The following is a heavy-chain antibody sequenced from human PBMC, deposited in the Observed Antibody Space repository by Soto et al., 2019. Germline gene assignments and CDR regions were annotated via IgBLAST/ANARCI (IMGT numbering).Heavy chain of an antibody. Sequence: SETLSLTCTVSGGSISSGDYYWSWVRQPPGKGLEWIGYIYYSGSSYYNPSLKSRVTISLDTSKNQFSLKLTSVTAADTAVYYCARVSDILTSRGFESWGQGTLVTVSS. D-gene: IGHD3-9*01. CDR3: ARVSDILTSRGFES. CDR2: IYYSGSS. J-gene: IGHJ4*02. V-gene: IGHV4-30-4*01. CDR1: GGSISSGDYY.